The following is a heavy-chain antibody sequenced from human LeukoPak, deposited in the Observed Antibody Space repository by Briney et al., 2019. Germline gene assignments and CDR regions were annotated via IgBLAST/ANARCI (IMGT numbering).Heavy chain of an antibody. D-gene: IGHD3-10*01. Sequence: GGALRLSCAASGFTFSNARMSSVRQAPGKGLEWVGRIKSKTDGGTTDYAAPVKGRFTISRDDSKNTLYLQMNSLKTEDTAVYYCTTARLLWFGELADYWGQGTLVTVSS. V-gene: IGHV3-15*01. CDR2: IKSKTDGGTT. CDR3: TTARLLWFGELADY. J-gene: IGHJ4*02. CDR1: GFTFSNAR.